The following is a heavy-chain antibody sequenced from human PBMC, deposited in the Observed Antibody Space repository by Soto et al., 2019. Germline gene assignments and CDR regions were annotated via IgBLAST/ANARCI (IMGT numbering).Heavy chain of an antibody. Sequence: QVQLAQSGAAVKKPGASVKVSCKASGYTFTSYGISWVRQAPGQGLEWMGWIRAYNGNTNYAQQLPGRVTMTTDTPTRTAYMELRSLRSDYTAVYYCARYPPTMDVRGQGTTVTVSS. V-gene: IGHV1-18*01. CDR3: ARYPPTMDV. J-gene: IGHJ6*02. CDR1: GYTFTSYG. CDR2: IRAYNGNT.